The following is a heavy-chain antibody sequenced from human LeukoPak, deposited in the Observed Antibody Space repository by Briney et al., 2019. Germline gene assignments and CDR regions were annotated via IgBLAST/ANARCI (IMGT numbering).Heavy chain of an antibody. D-gene: IGHD5-12*01. J-gene: IGHJ4*02. Sequence: GGSLRLSCVASGFTSSAFWMSWVRRPPGKGLEWVANIKKDGSEKEYVDSVKGRFSIFRDNARSTLFLHMNSLRVEDTAVYYCARDRRSPHSAYDWGHLDSWGQGTLVAVSS. V-gene: IGHV3-7*03. CDR2: IKKDGSEK. CDR1: GFTSSAFW. CDR3: ARDRRSPHSAYDWGHLDS.